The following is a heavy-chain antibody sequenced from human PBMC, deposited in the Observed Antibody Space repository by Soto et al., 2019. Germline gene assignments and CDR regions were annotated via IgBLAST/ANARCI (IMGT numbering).Heavy chain of an antibody. CDR3: ARNLYGDYDYYYYYMDV. J-gene: IGHJ6*03. D-gene: IGHD4-17*01. Sequence: PGESLKISCKGSGYSFTSYWIGWVRQMPGKGLEWMGIIYPGDSDTRYSPSFQGQVTISADKSISTAYLQWSSLKASDTAMYYCARNLYGDYDYYYYYMDVWGKGTTVTVSS. V-gene: IGHV5-51*01. CDR1: GYSFTSYW. CDR2: IYPGDSDT.